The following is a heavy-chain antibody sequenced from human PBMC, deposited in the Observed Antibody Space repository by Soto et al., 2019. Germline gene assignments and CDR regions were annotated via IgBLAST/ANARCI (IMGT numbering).Heavy chain of an antibody. Sequence: PGGSLRLSCAASGFTVTTNYMTWVRQAPGKGLEWVSVIYTGGSTYYADSVKGRFTISRDISKNTLYLQMNSLRAEDTAVYYCVICSTSTSPYYNFYYGMDVWGQGTTVTVSS. V-gene: IGHV3-53*01. CDR1: GFTVTTNY. D-gene: IGHD3-10*02. J-gene: IGHJ6*02. CDR3: VICSTSTSPYYNFYYGMDV. CDR2: IYTGGST.